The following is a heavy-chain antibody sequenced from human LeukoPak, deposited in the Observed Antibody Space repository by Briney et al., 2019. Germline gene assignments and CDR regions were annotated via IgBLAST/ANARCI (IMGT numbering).Heavy chain of an antibody. CDR1: GFPFSSYA. CDR3: AKVSCGWDN. D-gene: IGHD6-19*01. J-gene: IGHJ4*02. Sequence: GSLRPSCAASGFPFSSYAMRWGRQAPGKGLEWVSAISGSVGSTYYADSVKGRFTISRDKSKNTLYLQMNSLRAEDTAVYYCAKVSCGWDNWGQGTLDTVSS. V-gene: IGHV3-23*01. CDR2: ISGSVGST.